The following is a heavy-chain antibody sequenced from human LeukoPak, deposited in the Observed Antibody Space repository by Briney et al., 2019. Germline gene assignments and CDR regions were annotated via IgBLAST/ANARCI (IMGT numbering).Heavy chain of an antibody. CDR1: GFTFSSYW. D-gene: IGHD3-22*01. Sequence: GGSLRLSCAVSGFTFSSYWMSWVRQAPGKGLEWVANIKEDGTEKYYQDSVKGRFTISRDNAKNSLYLQMNSLRAEDTAVYYCANDYYDSSGSSHWGQGTLVTVSS. CDR3: ANDYYDSSGSSH. V-gene: IGHV3-7*01. CDR2: IKEDGTEK. J-gene: IGHJ4*02.